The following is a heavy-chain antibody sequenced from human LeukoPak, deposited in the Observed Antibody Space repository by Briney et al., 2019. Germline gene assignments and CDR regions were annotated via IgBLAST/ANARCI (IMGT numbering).Heavy chain of an antibody. Sequence: PSETLSLTCTVSGGSISSSSYYWGWIRQPPGTGLEWIGSIYSGGNTYYNPSLKSRVTISVDASKNQCSLRLSSVTAADTAVYYCARHGGGGLDYWGQGTLVTVSS. D-gene: IGHD2-15*01. CDR2: IYSGGNT. V-gene: IGHV4-39*01. CDR3: ARHGGGGLDY. J-gene: IGHJ4*02. CDR1: GGSISSSSYY.